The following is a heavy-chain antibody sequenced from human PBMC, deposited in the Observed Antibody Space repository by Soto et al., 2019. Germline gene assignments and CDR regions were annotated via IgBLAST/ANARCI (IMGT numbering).Heavy chain of an antibody. CDR1: NFSISSGYY. D-gene: IGHD1-26*01. CDR2: IYRSGTT. V-gene: IGHV4-38-2*01. CDR3: ARTHSGSYYSVFNY. Sequence: SETLSLTCVVSNFSISSGYYWGWVRQSPGKGLEWIASIYRSGTTSYNPSLKSRVTISVDPSKNQFSLMLTAVTAADTAVYYCARTHSGSYYSVFNYWGRGSLVTVSS. J-gene: IGHJ4*02.